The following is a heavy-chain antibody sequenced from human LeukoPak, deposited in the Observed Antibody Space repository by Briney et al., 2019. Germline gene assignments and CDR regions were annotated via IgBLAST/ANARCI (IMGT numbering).Heavy chain of an antibody. CDR2: ISGSGGST. CDR3: AKSRGGSYYPYFDY. CDR1: GFTFSSYA. J-gene: IGHJ4*02. Sequence: GGSLRLSCAASGFTFSSYAMSWVRQAPGKGLEWVSAISGSGGSTYYADSVKGRFTISRDNSKNTLYLQMNSLRAEDTAVHYCAKSRGGSYYPYFDYWGQGTLVTVSS. D-gene: IGHD1-26*01. V-gene: IGHV3-23*01.